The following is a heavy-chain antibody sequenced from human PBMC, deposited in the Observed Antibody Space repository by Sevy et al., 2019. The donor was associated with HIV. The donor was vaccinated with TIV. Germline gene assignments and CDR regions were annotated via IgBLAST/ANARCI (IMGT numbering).Heavy chain of an antibody. D-gene: IGHD6-13*01. CDR2: IKGKIYDGTI. J-gene: IGHJ4*02. CDR3: TTDSWSQEDYYDY. Sequence: GGSLRLSCAASGFTFSNAWMSWVRQAPGKGLEWVGRIKGKIYDGTIDYAAPVKGRFTISRDDSKNKLYLQMNSLKTEDTAVYDCTTDSWSQEDYYDYWGQGTLVTVSS. V-gene: IGHV3-15*01. CDR1: GFTFSNAW.